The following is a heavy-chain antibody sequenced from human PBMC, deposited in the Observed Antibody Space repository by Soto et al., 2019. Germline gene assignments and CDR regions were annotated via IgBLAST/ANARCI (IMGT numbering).Heavy chain of an antibody. Sequence: SGPTLVNPTQTLTLTCTFSGFSLSTRGVGVGWIRQPPGKALECLALIYWDNDKRYSPSLKSRLSVTKDTSKNQVVLTMTNMDPVDTGTYYCAHRLCDSSCYWYVGFFDYWGQGALVTVSS. J-gene: IGHJ4*02. CDR1: GFSLSTRGVG. CDR3: AHRLCDSSCYWYVGFFDY. CDR2: IYWDNDK. V-gene: IGHV2-5*02. D-gene: IGHD2-15*01.